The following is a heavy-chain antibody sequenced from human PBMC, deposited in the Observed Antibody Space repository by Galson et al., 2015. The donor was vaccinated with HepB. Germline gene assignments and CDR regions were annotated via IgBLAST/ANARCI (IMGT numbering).Heavy chain of an antibody. CDR3: AAAPNYYDSSGYLDGMDV. CDR1: GFTFTSSA. CDR2: IVVGSGNT. J-gene: IGHJ6*02. V-gene: IGHV1-58*02. Sequence: SVKVSCKASGFTFTSSAMRWVRQARGQRLGWIGWIVVGSGNTNYAQKFQERVTITRDMSTSTAYMELSSLRSEDTAVYYCAAAPNYYDSSGYLDGMDVWGQGTTVTVSS. D-gene: IGHD3-22*01.